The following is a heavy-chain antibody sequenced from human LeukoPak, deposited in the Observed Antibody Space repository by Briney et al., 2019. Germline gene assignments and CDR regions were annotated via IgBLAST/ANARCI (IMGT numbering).Heavy chain of an antibody. CDR3: ARGLKPYCTNGVCYTGEF. Sequence: PSETLSLTCVVYGGSLSGFYWNWIRQPPGKGLEWIGQMNPSGRTTYNPSLKSRVSMSLDTSKNQFSLKLSSVTAADTAVYYCARGLKPYCTNGVCYTGEFWGQGTLVTVSS. CDR2: MNPSGRT. V-gene: IGHV4-34*01. D-gene: IGHD2-8*01. J-gene: IGHJ4*02. CDR1: GGSLSGFY.